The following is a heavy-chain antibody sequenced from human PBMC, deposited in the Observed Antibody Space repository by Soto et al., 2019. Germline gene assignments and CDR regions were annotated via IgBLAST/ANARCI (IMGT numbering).Heavy chain of an antibody. Sequence: GGSLRLSCAASGFIFSNYVMSWVRQAPGKGLEWVPSISDSGGTSYYADSVKGRFTISRDNSKNTLYLQMNSLRPEDTAFYYCAKAATQYCRGGTCSAHYFDCWGQGTLVTVSS. CDR1: GFIFSNYV. CDR2: ISDSGGTS. D-gene: IGHD2-15*01. V-gene: IGHV3-23*01. J-gene: IGHJ4*02. CDR3: AKAATQYCRGGTCSAHYFDC.